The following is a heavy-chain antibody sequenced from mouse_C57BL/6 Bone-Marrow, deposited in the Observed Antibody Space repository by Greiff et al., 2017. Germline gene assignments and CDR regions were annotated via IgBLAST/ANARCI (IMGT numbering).Heavy chain of an antibody. V-gene: IGHV1-72*01. CDR1: GYTFTSYW. D-gene: IGHD1-1*01. Sequence: VQLQQPGAELVKPGASVTLSCKASGYTFTSYWMHWVKQRPGRGLEWIGRIDPNSGGTKSNEKFKSKATLTVDKPSSTAYMQRSSLTSEDSAVYYCAQTAGSSYGYAMDYGGQGTSVTVSS. CDR2: IDPNSGGT. J-gene: IGHJ4*01. CDR3: AQTAGSSYGYAMDY.